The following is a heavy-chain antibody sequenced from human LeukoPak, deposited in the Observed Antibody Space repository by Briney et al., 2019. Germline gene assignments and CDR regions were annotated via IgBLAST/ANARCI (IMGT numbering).Heavy chain of an antibody. CDR2: INPNSGGT. CDR3: ARVASTTRRHDAFDI. D-gene: IGHD1-1*01. J-gene: IGHJ3*02. Sequence: ASVKVSCKASGYTFTDYYIHWVRQAPGQGLEWMGWINPNSGGTILAQKFQGRVTMTRDTSINTAYMELSSLRSDDTAVYYCARVASTTRRHDAFDIWGQGTMVTVSS. V-gene: IGHV1-2*02. CDR1: GYTFTDYY.